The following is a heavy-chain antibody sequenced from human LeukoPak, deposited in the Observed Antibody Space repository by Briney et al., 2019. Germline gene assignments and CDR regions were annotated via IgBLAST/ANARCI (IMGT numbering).Heavy chain of an antibody. V-gene: IGHV3-74*01. J-gene: IGHJ5*02. CDR1: GFTFSSYW. Sequence: PGGSLRLSCAASGFTFSSYWMHWVRQAPGKGLVWVSRINSDGSSTSYADSVKGRFTISRDNAKNTLYLQMNSLRAEDTAVYYCARGGGGDYGNWFDPWGQGALVTVCS. CDR2: INSDGSST. CDR3: ARGGGGDYGNWFDP. D-gene: IGHD4-17*01.